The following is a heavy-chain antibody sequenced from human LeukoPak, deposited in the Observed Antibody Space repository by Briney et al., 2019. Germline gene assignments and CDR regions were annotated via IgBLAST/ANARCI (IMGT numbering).Heavy chain of an antibody. CDR1: GYNFTNYW. J-gene: IGHJ4*02. V-gene: IGHV5-51*01. CDR3: ARRSYDYIWGTYRADPSFDQ. Sequence: GESLKISCKGSGYNFTNYWIAWVRQVPGKGLEWMGIIFPGDSDTRYSPSFQGQVTISVDKSISTAYLQWSSLQASDTAVYYCARRSYDYIWGTYRADPSFDQWGQGTLVTVSS. CDR2: IFPGDSDT. D-gene: IGHD3-16*02.